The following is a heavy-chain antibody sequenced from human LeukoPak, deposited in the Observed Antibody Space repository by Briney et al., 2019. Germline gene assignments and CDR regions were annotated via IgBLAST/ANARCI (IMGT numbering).Heavy chain of an antibody. CDR1: GGSISSTAYY. Sequence: PSETLSLTCAVSGGSISSTAYYWAWVRQPPGEGREWIGSIYYSGSTYYNASLKSRVTISVDSSKNQFSLKLSSVTAADTAVYYCARYDSTGYYLRSFDIWGRGTMVTVSS. CDR2: IYYSGST. CDR3: ARYDSTGYYLRSFDI. V-gene: IGHV4-39*01. J-gene: IGHJ3*02. D-gene: IGHD3-22*01.